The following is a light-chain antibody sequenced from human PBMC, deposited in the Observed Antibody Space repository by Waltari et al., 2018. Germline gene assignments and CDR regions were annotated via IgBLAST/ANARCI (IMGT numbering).Light chain of an antibody. CDR2: DAS. J-gene: IGKJ2*01. CDR1: QSFGGS. CDR3: QQLSIYPYT. V-gene: IGKV1-5*01. Sequence: DIQMTQSPSTLSASVGDRVTITCRPSQSFGGSLAWFQQKPGKAPKLLIYDASTLEPGVPSRFSGSGSGTEFTLTVSSLQPDDFATYYCQQLSIYPYTFGQGTKLEIE.